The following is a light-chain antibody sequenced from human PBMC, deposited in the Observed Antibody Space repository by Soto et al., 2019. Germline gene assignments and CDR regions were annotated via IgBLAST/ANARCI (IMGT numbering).Light chain of an antibody. J-gene: IGKJ2*01. CDR2: GAS. CDR3: QHYGSSLYT. Sequence: EIVLTRSPGTLSLSRGEGATLSCRASQSVSSTYLAWYQQKPGQAPRLLIYGASSRATGIPDRFSGSGSGTDFTLTISRLEPEDFAVYYCQHYGSSLYTFGQGTKVDIK. CDR1: QSVSSTY. V-gene: IGKV3-20*01.